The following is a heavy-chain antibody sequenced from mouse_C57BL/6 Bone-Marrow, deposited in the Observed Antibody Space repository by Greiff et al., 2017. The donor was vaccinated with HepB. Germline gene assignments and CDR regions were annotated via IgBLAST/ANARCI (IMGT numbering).Heavy chain of an antibody. D-gene: IGHD2-5*01. CDR2: IDPENGDT. CDR3: TTSGYYSNYGRYFDV. CDR1: GFNIKDDY. Sequence: VQLQQSGAELVRPGASVKLSCTASGFNIKDDYMHWVKQRPEQGLEWIGWIDPENGDTEYASKFQGKATITADTSSNTAYLQLSSLTSEDTAVYYCTTSGYYSNYGRYFDVWGTGTTVTVSS. V-gene: IGHV14-4*01. J-gene: IGHJ1*03.